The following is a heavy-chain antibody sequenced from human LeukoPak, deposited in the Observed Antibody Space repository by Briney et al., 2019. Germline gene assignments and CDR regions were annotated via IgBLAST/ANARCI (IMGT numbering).Heavy chain of an antibody. Sequence: GSLRLSCAASGFTFSIHWMTWVRQAPGKGLEWVAVIWYDGSNKYYADSVKGRFTISRDNSKNTLYLQMNSLRAEDTAVYYCARGQYIAVAGTVFFDYWGQGTLVTVSS. J-gene: IGHJ4*02. D-gene: IGHD6-19*01. CDR2: IWYDGSNK. CDR1: GFTFSIHW. CDR3: ARGQYIAVAGTVFFDY. V-gene: IGHV3-33*08.